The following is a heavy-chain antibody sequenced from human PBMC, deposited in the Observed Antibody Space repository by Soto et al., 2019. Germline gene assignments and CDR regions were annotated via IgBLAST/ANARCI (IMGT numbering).Heavy chain of an antibody. Sequence: QVQLVQSGAEVKKPGASVKVSCKASGYTFTSYAMHWVRQAPGQRLEWMGWINAGNGNTKYSQKFQGRVTITRDTSASTAYMELSSLRSEDTDVYYCARVGSMRVIDPWGQGTLVTVSS. CDR3: ARVGSMRVIDP. J-gene: IGHJ5*02. CDR2: INAGNGNT. V-gene: IGHV1-3*01. D-gene: IGHD3-10*01. CDR1: GYTFTSYA.